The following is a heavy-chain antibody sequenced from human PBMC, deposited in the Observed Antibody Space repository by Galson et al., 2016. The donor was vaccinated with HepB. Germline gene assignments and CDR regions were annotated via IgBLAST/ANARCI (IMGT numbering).Heavy chain of an antibody. CDR2: INPTDGTI. Sequence: SVKVSCKASGYPVSNYHLHWVRQAPGQGLEWMGLINPTDGTINYSQKFQGRVNMTRDTSTNTVYMELSSLRFEDTAVYFCAREAGRLGELSLYRRYFDLWGRGTLVTVSS. J-gene: IGHJ2*01. CDR3: AREAGRLGELSLYRRYFDL. D-gene: IGHD3-16*02. CDR1: GYPVSNYH. V-gene: IGHV1-46*01.